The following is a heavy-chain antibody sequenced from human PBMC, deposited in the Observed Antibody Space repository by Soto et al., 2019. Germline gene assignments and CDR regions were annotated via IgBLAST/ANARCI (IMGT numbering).Heavy chain of an antibody. CDR3: AKNKRAPEMATLASYYYSGMDV. J-gene: IGHJ6*02. CDR1: GGIFNSYA. V-gene: IGHV1-69*01. Sequence: QVHLVQSGAEVKRPGSSVTVSCKASGGIFNSYAFSWVRQAPGQGLEWMGGIIPVFGTANYAQKFQGRVTITAEESTSTAYMELSSLKVEDTAVYYCAKNKRAPEMATLASYYYSGMDVWGQGTTVTVSS. CDR2: IIPVFGTA. D-gene: IGHD5-12*01.